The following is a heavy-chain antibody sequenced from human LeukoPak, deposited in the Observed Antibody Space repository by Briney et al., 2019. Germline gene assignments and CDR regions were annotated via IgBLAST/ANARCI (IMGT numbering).Heavy chain of an antibody. Sequence: PSETLSLTCTVSGGSITTSRYYWLWIRQPPGKVLEWIGYAFSGGNSYYNPSLTSRVTVSVDTSNNPFSLRVTSVTAADTALYYRARQAERSSSRPYFCDYWGQGALVTVSS. CDR3: ARQAERSSSRPYFCDY. CDR2: AFSGGNS. J-gene: IGHJ4*02. V-gene: IGHV4-39*01. D-gene: IGHD6-6*01. CDR1: GGSITTSRYY.